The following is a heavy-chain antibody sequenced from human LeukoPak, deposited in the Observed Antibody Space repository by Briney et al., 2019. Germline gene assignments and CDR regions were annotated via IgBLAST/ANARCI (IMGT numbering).Heavy chain of an antibody. J-gene: IGHJ4*02. CDR3: AKDQPRTSWTHDY. Sequence: PGGSLRLSCAASGFTFSSYSMNWVRQAPGKGLEWVSSISSSSSYIYYADSVKGRFTISRDNAKNSLYLQMNSLRAEDTAVYYCAKDQPRTSWTHDYWGQGTLVTVSS. D-gene: IGHD1-14*01. CDR2: ISSSSSYI. CDR1: GFTFSSYS. V-gene: IGHV3-21*01.